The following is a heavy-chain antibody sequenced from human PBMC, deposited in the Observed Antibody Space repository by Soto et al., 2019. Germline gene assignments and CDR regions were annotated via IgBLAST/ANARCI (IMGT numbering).Heavy chain of an antibody. CDR1: GFAFSSYG. CDR3: AKHGEWPLGWFGS. D-gene: IGHD3-10*01. V-gene: IGHV3-23*01. J-gene: IGHJ5*01. CDR2: FSNGGSST. Sequence: GGSLRLSCAASGFAFSSYGMSWVRQAPGKGLEWVSGFSNGGSSTYYADSVKGRFTVSGDNSNNSLYLQMNSLRAEDTAVYYCAKHGEWPLGWFGSWGQGTLVTVSS.